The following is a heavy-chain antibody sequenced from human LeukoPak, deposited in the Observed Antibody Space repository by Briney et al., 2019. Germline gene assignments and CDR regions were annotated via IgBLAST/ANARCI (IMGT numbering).Heavy chain of an antibody. CDR3: ARATGRNFYYELPRKMDV. CDR2: IYHSGST. J-gene: IGHJ6*04. Sequence: SETLSLTCTVSGYSISSGYYWGWIRQPPGKGLEWIGSIYHSGSTYYNPSLKSRVTISVDTSKNQFSLKLSSVTAADTAVYYCARATGRNFYYELPRKMDVWGKGTTVTVSS. CDR1: GYSISSGYY. V-gene: IGHV4-38-2*02. D-gene: IGHD3-16*01.